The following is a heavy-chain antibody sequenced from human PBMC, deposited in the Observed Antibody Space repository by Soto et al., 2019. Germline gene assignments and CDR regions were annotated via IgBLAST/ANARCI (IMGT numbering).Heavy chain of an antibody. CDR1: GFTFSSYW. CDR2: IKQDGSEK. Sequence: EVQLVESGGGLVQPGGSLRLSCAASGFTFSSYWMRWVRQAPGKGLEWVANIKQDGSEKYYVDSVKGRFTISRDNAKKSLSLQMNSQRAEDTAVYYFARVRYYDFWSGYPPLYNWFEPWGQGTLVTVSS. J-gene: IGHJ5*02. D-gene: IGHD3-3*01. V-gene: IGHV3-7*01. CDR3: ARVRYYDFWSGYPPLYNWFEP.